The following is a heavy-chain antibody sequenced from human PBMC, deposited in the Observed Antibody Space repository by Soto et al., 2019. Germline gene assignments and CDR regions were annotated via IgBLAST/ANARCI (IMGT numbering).Heavy chain of an antibody. D-gene: IGHD2-2*03. Sequence: EVPLLESGGGLLQPGGSLRLSCAASGLTFSSYAMSWVRQAPGKGLEWVSAITGSGGSTYYADSVKGRFTISRDNSKNALYLQMNGLRAEDSAVYYGAKAVEIVVVQAAMVEYGILGFDYWGRGSLVTV. CDR3: AKAVEIVVVQAAMVEYGILGFDY. CDR2: ITGSGGST. J-gene: IGHJ4*02. V-gene: IGHV3-23*01. CDR1: GLTFSSYA.